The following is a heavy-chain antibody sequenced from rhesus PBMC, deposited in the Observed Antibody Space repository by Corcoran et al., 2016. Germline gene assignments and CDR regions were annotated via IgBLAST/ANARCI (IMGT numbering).Heavy chain of an antibody. CDR2: IYGNSAST. Sequence: QVQLQESGPGLVKPSETLSLTCAVSGGSISDSYYWNWIRQPPGKGLEWIGNIYGNSASTYYNPSLKSRVTISKDTSKNQFFLKLSSVTAADTAVYYWARAPWYSSGYFDYWGQGVLVIVSS. J-gene: IGHJ4*01. V-gene: IGHV4S9*01. CDR1: GGSISDSYY. D-gene: IGHD6-31*01. CDR3: ARAPWYSSGYFDY.